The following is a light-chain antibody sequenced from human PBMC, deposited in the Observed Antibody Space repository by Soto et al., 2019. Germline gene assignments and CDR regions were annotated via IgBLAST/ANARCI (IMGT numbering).Light chain of an antibody. V-gene: IGKV3-20*01. CDR3: QQYGSSPWT. J-gene: IGKJ1*01. CDR2: GAS. CDR1: QSVSSSY. Sequence: EIVLTQSPGTLSLSPGERATLSCRASQSVSSSYLGWYQQKPGQAPRLLIYGASSRATGIPDRFSGSGSGTDFTLTISTLQTEDFAVYYCQQYGSSPWTFGQGTKGDIK.